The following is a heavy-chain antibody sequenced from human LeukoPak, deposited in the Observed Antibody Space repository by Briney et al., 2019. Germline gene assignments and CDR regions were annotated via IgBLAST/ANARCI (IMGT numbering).Heavy chain of an antibody. J-gene: IGHJ5*02. CDR3: ARDVVGSNWFDP. V-gene: IGHV4-34*01. CDR1: GGSFSGYY. D-gene: IGHD6-6*01. CDR2: INHSGST. Sequence: SETLSLTCAVYGGSFSGYYWSWIRQPPGKGLEWIGEINHSGSTNYNPSLKSRVTISVDTSKNQFSLKLSSVTAADTAVYYCARDVVGSNWFDPWGQGTLVTVSS.